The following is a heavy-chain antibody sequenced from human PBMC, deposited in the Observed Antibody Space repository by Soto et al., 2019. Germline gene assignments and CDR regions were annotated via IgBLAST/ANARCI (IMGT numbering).Heavy chain of an antibody. CDR1: GESFGGFY. V-gene: IGHV4-34*01. D-gene: IGHD2-15*01. CDR3: VHSPNVAVDH. Sequence: ASETLSLTCVVYGESFGGFYWSWVRQSPGKGLEWIGEISQTETTAYSPSLKSRVSISADTSKKQFSLTLTSVTAADTAVYYCVHSPNVAVDHWGHGTLVTVSS. J-gene: IGHJ4*01. CDR2: ISQTETT.